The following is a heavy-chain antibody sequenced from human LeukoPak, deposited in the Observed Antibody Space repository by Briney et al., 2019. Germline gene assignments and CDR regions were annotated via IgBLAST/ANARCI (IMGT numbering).Heavy chain of an antibody. D-gene: IGHD1-1*01. CDR1: GYTFTSYD. CDR3: ARAKVNNYYYYYYYMDV. J-gene: IGHJ6*03. V-gene: IGHV1-8*03. Sequence: ASVTVSCKASGYTFTSYDINWVRQAPGQGLEWMGWMNPNSGNTGYAQKFQGRVTITRNTSISTAYMELSSLRSEDTAVYYCARAKVNNYYYYYYYMDVWGKGTTVTVSS. CDR2: MNPNSGNT.